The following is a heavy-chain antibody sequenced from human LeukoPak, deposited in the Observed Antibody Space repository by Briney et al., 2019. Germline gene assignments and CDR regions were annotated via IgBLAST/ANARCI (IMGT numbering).Heavy chain of an antibody. Sequence: SETLSLTCTVSGGSISSYYWSWIRQPPGKGLEWIGEINHSGSTNYNPSLKSRVTISVDTSKNQFSLKLSSVTAADTAVYYCARPRGYYYYYMDVWGKGTTVTISS. CDR3: ARPRGYYYYYMDV. J-gene: IGHJ6*03. CDR1: GGSISSYY. CDR2: INHSGST. V-gene: IGHV4-34*01. D-gene: IGHD3-10*01.